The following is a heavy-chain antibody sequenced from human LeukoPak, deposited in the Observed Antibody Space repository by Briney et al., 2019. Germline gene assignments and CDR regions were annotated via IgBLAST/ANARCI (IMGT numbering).Heavy chain of an antibody. CDR1: GGTLSSYA. V-gene: IGHV1-69*05. J-gene: IGHJ4*02. CDR3: ATGILLRNWNSPFDY. CDR2: IIPIFGTA. Sequence: SVKLSCKASGGTLSSYAISWVRQVPGQGLEWMGGIIPIFGTANYAQKFQGRVTITTDESTSTAYMELSSLRSEDTAVYYCATGILLRNWNSPFDYWGQGTLVTVSS. D-gene: IGHD1-7*01.